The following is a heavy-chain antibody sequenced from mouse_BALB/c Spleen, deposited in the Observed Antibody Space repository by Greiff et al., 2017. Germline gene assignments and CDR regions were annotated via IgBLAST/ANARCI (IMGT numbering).Heavy chain of an antibody. CDR2: IRSKSNNYAT. V-gene: IGHV10S3*01. D-gene: IGHD2-3*01. CDR1: GFTFNTNA. J-gene: IGHJ2*01. CDR3: VRMGLDY. Sequence: EVQLVETGGGLVQPKGSLKLSCAASGFTFNTNAMNWVRQAPGKGLEWVARIRSKSNNYATYYADSVKDRFTISRDDSQSMLYLQMNNLKTEDTAMYYCVRMGLDYWGQGTTLTVSS.